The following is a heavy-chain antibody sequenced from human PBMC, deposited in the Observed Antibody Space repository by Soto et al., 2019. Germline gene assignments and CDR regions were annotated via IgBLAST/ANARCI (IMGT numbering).Heavy chain of an antibody. CDR2: IKQDGSEK. V-gene: IGHV3-7*03. D-gene: IGHD6-19*01. CDR3: ARVGYSSGWFFYYYYGMDV. Sequence: GGSLRLSCAASGFTFSSYWMSWVRQAPGKGLEWVANIKQDGSEKYYVDSVKGRFTISRDNAKNSLYLQMNSLRAEDTAVYYCARVGYSSGWFFYYYYGMDVWGQGTTVTVS. J-gene: IGHJ6*02. CDR1: GFTFSSYW.